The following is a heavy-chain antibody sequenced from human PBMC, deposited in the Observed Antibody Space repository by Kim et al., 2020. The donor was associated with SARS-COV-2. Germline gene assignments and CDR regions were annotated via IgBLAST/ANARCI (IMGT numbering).Heavy chain of an antibody. D-gene: IGHD4-4*01. CDR3: ARGQTTVTKNWFDP. CDR2: INHSGST. J-gene: IGHJ5*02. Sequence: SETLSLTCAVYGGSFSGYYWSWIRQPPGKGLEWIGEINHSGSTNYNPSLKSRVTISVDTSKNQFSLKLSSVTAADTAVYYCARGQTTVTKNWFDPWGQGTLVTVSS. V-gene: IGHV4-34*01. CDR1: GGSFSGYY.